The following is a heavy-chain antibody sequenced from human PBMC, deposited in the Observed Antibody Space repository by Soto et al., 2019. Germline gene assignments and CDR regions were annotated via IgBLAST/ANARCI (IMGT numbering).Heavy chain of an antibody. D-gene: IGHD1-26*01. CDR3: ARGVGSSPPQY. Sequence: NPSETLSLTCTISGGSVSVYYWGWIRQSTGQGLEWIGYIYASGSPYYNPSLRSRVTISADTSKNQISLKLTSPTAADTAVYYCARGVGSSPPQYWGRGTLVTVSS. J-gene: IGHJ4*02. V-gene: IGHV4-59*02. CDR2: IYASGSP. CDR1: GGSVSVYY.